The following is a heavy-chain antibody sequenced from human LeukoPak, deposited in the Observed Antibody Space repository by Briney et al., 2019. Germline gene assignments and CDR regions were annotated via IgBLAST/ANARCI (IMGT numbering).Heavy chain of an antibody. J-gene: IGHJ4*02. CDR1: GGSISSYY. V-gene: IGHV4-59*01. D-gene: IGHD2-15*01. CDR2: IYYSGST. CDR3: ARAYCSGGSCYLGDY. Sequence: SETLSLTCTVSGGSISSYYWNWIRQPPGKGLEWIGYIYYSGSTNYNPSLKSRVTISVDTSKNQFSLKLSSVTAADTAVYYCARAYCSGGSCYLGDYWGQGTLVTVSS.